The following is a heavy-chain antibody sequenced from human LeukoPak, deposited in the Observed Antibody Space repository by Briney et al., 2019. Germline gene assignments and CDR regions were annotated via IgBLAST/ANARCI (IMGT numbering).Heavy chain of an antibody. CDR3: ARDYSSGWPGE. Sequence: GGSLRLSCAASGFTFSDYWMSWVRQAPGKGLEWVANIKQDGSQKYYVDSVKGRFTIARDNAKNSLYLQMNSLRAEDTAVYYCARDYSSGWPGEWGQGTLVTVYS. V-gene: IGHV3-7*01. D-gene: IGHD6-19*01. J-gene: IGHJ4*02. CDR1: GFTFSDYW. CDR2: IKQDGSQK.